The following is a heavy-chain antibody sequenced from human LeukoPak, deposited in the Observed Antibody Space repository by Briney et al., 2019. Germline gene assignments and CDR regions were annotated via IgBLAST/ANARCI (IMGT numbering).Heavy chain of an antibody. D-gene: IGHD5-12*01. CDR1: GDSVSSNSAA. CDR2: TYYRSKWYN. Sequence: SQTLSLTCAISGDSVSSNSAAWNWIRQSPSRGLEWQGRTYYRSKWYNDYAVSVKSRITINPDTSKNQFSLQLNSVTPEDTAVYYCARDFSNHATIRDAFDIWGQGTMVTVSS. J-gene: IGHJ3*02. V-gene: IGHV6-1*01. CDR3: ARDFSNHATIRDAFDI.